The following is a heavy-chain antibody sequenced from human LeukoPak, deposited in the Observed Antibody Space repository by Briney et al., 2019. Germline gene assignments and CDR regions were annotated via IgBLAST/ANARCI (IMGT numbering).Heavy chain of an antibody. CDR2: ISSSGSTI. CDR3: ARDSVPAAIVDY. Sequence: GGSLRLSCAASGFTFSDYYMSWIRQAPGKGLEWVSYISSSGSTIYYADSVKGRFTISRDNAKSSLYLQMNSLRAEDTAVYYCARDSVPAAIVDYWGQGTLVTVSS. J-gene: IGHJ4*02. D-gene: IGHD2-2*01. CDR1: GFTFSDYY. V-gene: IGHV3-11*01.